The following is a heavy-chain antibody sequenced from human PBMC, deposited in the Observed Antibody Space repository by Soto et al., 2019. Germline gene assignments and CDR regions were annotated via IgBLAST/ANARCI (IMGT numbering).Heavy chain of an antibody. CDR3: AKARGSYPNFFDS. V-gene: IGHV3-30*18. CDR1: GFTFTGYV. Sequence: GGSLRRSWAASGFTFTGYVMHWVRQAPGKGLEWVAVISYDGSNRYYADSVKGQFTISRDNSKNTLYLQMDSLRAEDTAVYYCAKARGSYPNFFDSWGQGTLVTVSS. CDR2: ISYDGSNR. J-gene: IGHJ4*02. D-gene: IGHD1-26*01.